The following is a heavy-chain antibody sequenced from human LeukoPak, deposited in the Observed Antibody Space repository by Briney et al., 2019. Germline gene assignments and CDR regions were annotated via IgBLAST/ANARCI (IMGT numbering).Heavy chain of an antibody. D-gene: IGHD5-12*01. J-gene: IGHJ4*02. V-gene: IGHV3-23*01. Sequence: GGSLRLSCAASGFXFSSYAISWVRQAPGKGLEWVSSISSSGGSTYYADSVKGRFTISRDNSKPTLYLQMNSLRAEETAVYFCAKDFGSRGYTFWGQGTLVTVSS. CDR1: GFXFSSYA. CDR2: ISSSGGST. CDR3: AKDFGSRGYTF.